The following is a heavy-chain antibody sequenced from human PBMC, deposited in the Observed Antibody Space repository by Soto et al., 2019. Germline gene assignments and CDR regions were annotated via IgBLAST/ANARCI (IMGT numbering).Heavy chain of an antibody. V-gene: IGHV4-59*01. J-gene: IGHJ3*02. D-gene: IGHD3-22*01. CDR3: ARGRYYDSSGPTNRAFDI. CDR1: GGSINNYY. Sequence: PSETLSLTCTVSGGSINNYYWTWIRQPPGMGLEWIGYIYYSGSTNYNPSLKSRVTISVDTSKNQFSLKLSSVTAADTAVYYCARGRYYDSSGPTNRAFDIWGQGTMVT. CDR2: IYYSGST.